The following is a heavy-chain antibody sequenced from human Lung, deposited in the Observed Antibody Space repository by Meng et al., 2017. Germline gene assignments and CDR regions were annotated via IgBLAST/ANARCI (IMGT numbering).Heavy chain of an antibody. D-gene: IGHD4-11*01. V-gene: IGHV4-34*01. J-gene: IGHJ4*02. CDR1: GGSFSDYY. CDR3: ARGPTTMAHDFDY. Sequence: QGQLQRGASGLLKPSETLSLPCVFSGGSFSDYYWSWIRQPPGKGLEWIGEINHSGSTNYNPSLESRATISVDTSQNNLSLKLSSVTAADSAVYYCARGPTTMAHDFDYWGQGTLVTVSS. CDR2: INHSGST.